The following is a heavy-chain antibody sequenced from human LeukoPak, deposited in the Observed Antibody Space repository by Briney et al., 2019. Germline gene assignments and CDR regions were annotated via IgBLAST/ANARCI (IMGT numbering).Heavy chain of an antibody. V-gene: IGHV4-59*12. CDR3: ARGDYYDGWFDP. J-gene: IGHJ5*02. CDR2: IYHSGST. CDR1: GGSISSYY. D-gene: IGHD3-22*01. Sequence: SETLSLTCTVSGGSISSYYWSWIRQPPGKRLEWIGYIYHSGSTYYNPSLKSRVTISVDRSKNQFSLKLSSVTAADTAVYYCARGDYYDGWFDPWGQGTLVTVSS.